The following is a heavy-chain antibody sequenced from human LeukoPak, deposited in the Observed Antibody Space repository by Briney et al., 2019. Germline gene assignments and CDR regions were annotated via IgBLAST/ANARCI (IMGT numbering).Heavy chain of an antibody. CDR2: IWYDGSNK. D-gene: IGHD6-19*01. CDR1: GFTFSSYG. Sequence: PGRSLRLSCAASGFTFSSYGMHWVRQAPGKGLEWVAVIWYDGSNKYYADSVKGRFTISRDNSKNTLYLQMNSLRAEDTAVYYCARYGLVATSVLCFQYWGQGTLVTVSS. V-gene: IGHV3-33*01. J-gene: IGHJ1*01. CDR3: ARYGLVATSVLCFQY.